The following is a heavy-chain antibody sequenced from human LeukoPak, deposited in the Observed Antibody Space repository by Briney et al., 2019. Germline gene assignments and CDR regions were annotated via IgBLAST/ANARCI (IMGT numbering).Heavy chain of an antibody. Sequence: SETLSLTCTVSGGSISSSSYYWGWIRQPPGKGLEWIGSIYYSGSSYYNPSLKSRVTISVDTSKNQLSLKLSSVTAADTAVYYCARDLYSSRTNDAFVIWGRGTMVTVSS. V-gene: IGHV4-39*07. D-gene: IGHD6-13*01. CDR2: IYYSGSS. CDR3: ARDLYSSRTNDAFVI. J-gene: IGHJ3*02. CDR1: GGSISSSSYY.